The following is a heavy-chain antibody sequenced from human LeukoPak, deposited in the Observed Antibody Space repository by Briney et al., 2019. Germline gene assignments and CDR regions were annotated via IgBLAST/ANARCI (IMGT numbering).Heavy chain of an antibody. Sequence: SETLSLTCTVSGGSISSGSYYWSWIRQPAGKGLEWIGRIYTSGSTNYNPSLKSRVTISVDTSKNQFSLKLSSVTAADTAVYYCALVPAARDWFDPWGQGTLVTVSS. CDR2: IYTSGST. V-gene: IGHV4-61*02. CDR1: GGSISSGSYY. D-gene: IGHD2-2*01. CDR3: ALVPAARDWFDP. J-gene: IGHJ5*02.